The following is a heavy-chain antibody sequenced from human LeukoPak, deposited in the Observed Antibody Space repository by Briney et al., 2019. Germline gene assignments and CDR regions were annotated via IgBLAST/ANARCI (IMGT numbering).Heavy chain of an antibody. V-gene: IGHV3-21*01. Sequence: GGSLGLSCAASGFTFSSYAMSWVRQAPGKGLEWVSSISSSSSYIYYADSVKGRFTISRDNAKNSLYLQMNSLTAADTAVYYCARSLDRSPSFLLGYWGQGTLVIVSS. CDR2: ISSSSSYI. CDR3: ARSLDRSPSFLLGY. J-gene: IGHJ4*02. CDR1: GFTFSSYA. D-gene: IGHD3-22*01.